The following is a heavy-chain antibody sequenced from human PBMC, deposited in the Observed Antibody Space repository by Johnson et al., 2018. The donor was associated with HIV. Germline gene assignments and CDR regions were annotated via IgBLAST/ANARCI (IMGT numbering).Heavy chain of an antibody. V-gene: IGHV3-30*04. Sequence: QVQLVESGGGLVQPGGSLRLSCAASGFTFSTYALHWVRQAPGKGLEWVAVISYDGSNKYYADSVKGRFTISRDNSKNTLYLQMNSLRAEYTAVYYCARDLAVRSGWYAFDIWGQGTMVTVSS. CDR2: ISYDGSNK. J-gene: IGHJ3*02. CDR3: ARDLAVRSGWYAFDI. D-gene: IGHD6-13*01. CDR1: GFTFSTYA.